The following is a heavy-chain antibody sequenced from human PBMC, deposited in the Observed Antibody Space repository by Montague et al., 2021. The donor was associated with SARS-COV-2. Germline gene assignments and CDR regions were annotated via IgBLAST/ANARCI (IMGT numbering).Heavy chain of an antibody. V-gene: IGHV3-11*05. CDR1: GFTFSDYY. J-gene: IGHJ4*02. Sequence: SLRLSCAASGFTFSDYYMSWIRQAPGKGLEWVSYISSSSSFRNYADSVKGRFTISRDNAKNSLHLQMNSLRAEDTAVYFCGRARITFFGVVIGPLDYWGQGTLVTVSS. CDR2: ISSSSSFR. CDR3: GRARITFFGVVIGPLDY. D-gene: IGHD3-3*01.